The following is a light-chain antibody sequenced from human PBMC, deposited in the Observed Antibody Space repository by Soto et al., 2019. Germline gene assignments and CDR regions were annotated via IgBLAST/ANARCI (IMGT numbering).Light chain of an antibody. V-gene: IGKV3-20*01. CDR1: QSVSSSY. J-gene: IGKJ2*01. CDR2: GAS. Sequence: EIVLTQSPGTLSLSPGERATLSCRASQSVSSSYLAWYQQKPGQAPRLLIYGASSRGTGIPDRFSGSGSGTDFTLTIRRLEPEDFAVYYCQQYGSSPPYTFGQGTQLEIK. CDR3: QQYGSSPPYT.